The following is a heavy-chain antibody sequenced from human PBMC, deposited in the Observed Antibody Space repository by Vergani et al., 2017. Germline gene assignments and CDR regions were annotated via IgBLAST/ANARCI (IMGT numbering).Heavy chain of an antibody. J-gene: IGHJ6*03. CDR3: ARVSWDCSSTSCYDEIRYYYYYMDV. Sequence: QVQLQESGPGLVKPSETLSLTCAVSGYSISSGYYWGWIRQPPGKGLEWIGSIYHSGSTYYNPSLKSRVTISVDTSKNQFSLKLSSVTAADTAVYYCARVSWDCSSTSCYDEIRYYYYYMDVWGKGTTVTVSS. CDR2: IYHSGST. D-gene: IGHD2-2*01. V-gene: IGHV4-38-2*01. CDR1: GYSISSGYY.